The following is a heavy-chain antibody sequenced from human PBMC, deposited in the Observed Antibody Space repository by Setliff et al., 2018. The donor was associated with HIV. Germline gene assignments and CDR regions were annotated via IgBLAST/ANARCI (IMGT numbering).Heavy chain of an antibody. CDR2: MNPNNGNT. CDR1: GYNFTDYD. V-gene: IGHV1-8*02. D-gene: IGHD3-3*02. CDR3: ARGTAPRPASVLEFLEWLFPNWFDP. Sequence: ASVKVSCKASGYNFTDYDINWVRQATGQGLEWMGWMNPNNGNTGYAEKFQGRVTMTRDTSISTAYMELSSLRSDDTAVYYCARGTAPRPASVLEFLEWLFPNWFDPWGQGILVTVSS. J-gene: IGHJ5*02.